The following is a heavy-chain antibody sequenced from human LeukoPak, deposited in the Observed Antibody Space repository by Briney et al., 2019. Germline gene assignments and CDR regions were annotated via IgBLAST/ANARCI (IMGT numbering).Heavy chain of an antibody. Sequence: PSEALSLTCAVSGGSVSDYYWSWIRQSPGKGLEWIGYIYYGSTSYNPSLKSRVTISVDTSKNQFSLRLRSVTAADTAVYYCARGKSRGSHIDYWGQGTLVTVSS. CDR2: IYYGST. CDR3: ARGKSRGSHIDY. J-gene: IGHJ4*02. V-gene: IGHV4-59*08. D-gene: IGHD1-26*01. CDR1: GGSVSDYY.